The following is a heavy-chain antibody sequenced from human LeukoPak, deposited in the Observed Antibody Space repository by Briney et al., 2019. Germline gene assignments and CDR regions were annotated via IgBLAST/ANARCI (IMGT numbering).Heavy chain of an antibody. V-gene: IGHV1-2*02. CDR2: INPNSGGT. J-gene: IGHJ4*02. CDR3: ARDGDIVATIYDY. D-gene: IGHD5-12*01. Sequence: ASVKVSCKASGYTFTGYYMHWVRQALGQGLEWMGWINPNSGGTNYAQKFQGRVTMTRDTSISTAYMELSRLRSDDTAVYYCARDGDIVATIYDYWGQGTLVTVSS. CDR1: GYTFTGYY.